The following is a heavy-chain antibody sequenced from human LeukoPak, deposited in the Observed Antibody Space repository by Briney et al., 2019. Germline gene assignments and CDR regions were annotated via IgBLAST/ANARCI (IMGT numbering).Heavy chain of an antibody. CDR2: ISSSSSSI. CDR1: EFTFSSYT. J-gene: IGHJ3*02. D-gene: IGHD1-1*01. CDR3: AREPRGTPGAFDI. Sequence: GALRLSCAASEFTFSSYTMTWVRQAPGKGLEWISYISSSSSSIYYADSVKGRFTISGDNAKNSLYLQMNSLRAEDSALYYCAREPRGTPGAFDIWGQGTMVTVSS. V-gene: IGHV3-48*01.